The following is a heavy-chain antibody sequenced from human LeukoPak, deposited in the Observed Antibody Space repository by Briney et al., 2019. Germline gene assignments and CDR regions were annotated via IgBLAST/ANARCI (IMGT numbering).Heavy chain of an antibody. D-gene: IGHD2-15*01. V-gene: IGHV4-59*02. CDR3: ARDRCSGGSCHSDY. CDR1: GGSVSSYY. CDR2: IYYSGST. Sequence: SETLSLTCTVSGGSVSSYYWSWIQQPPGEGLEWIGYIYYSGSTNYHPSLKSRVTISVDTSKNQFSLKLSSVTAADTAVYYCARDRCSGGSCHSDYWGQGTLVTVSS. J-gene: IGHJ4*02.